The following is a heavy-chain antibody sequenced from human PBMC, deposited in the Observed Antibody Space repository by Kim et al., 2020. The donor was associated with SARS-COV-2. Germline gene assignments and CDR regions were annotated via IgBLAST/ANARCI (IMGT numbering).Heavy chain of an antibody. D-gene: IGHD2-15*01. CDR1: GGSISGYY. J-gene: IGHJ4*02. Sequence: SETLSLTCTVSGGSISGYYWSWIRQPPRKELEWIGYIYYTGSTSYNPSLRSRVDISLDTSKKQFSLKLSSVTAADTAGYYCARYCSGDGCFSRASFAYWGQGILVTVSS. CDR2: IYYTGST. CDR3: ARYCSGDGCFSRASFAY. V-gene: IGHV4-59*01.